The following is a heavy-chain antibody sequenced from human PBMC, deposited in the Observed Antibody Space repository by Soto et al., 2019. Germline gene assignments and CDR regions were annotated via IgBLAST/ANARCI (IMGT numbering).Heavy chain of an antibody. D-gene: IGHD1-26*01. J-gene: IGHJ4*02. V-gene: IGHV3-9*01. CDR2: LGWNSGDV. CDR1: GFRFDGHA. CDR3: GRLRYSEGSGNFDY. Sequence: EVQLVESGGGLVQPGRSLRVSCVASGFRFDGHAMHWVRQTPGKGLEWVSGLGWNSGDVDYADFVKGRFTISRDNAKNSLYLQMNSLRAEDTAMYYCGRLRYSEGSGNFDYWGQGTLVTVSS.